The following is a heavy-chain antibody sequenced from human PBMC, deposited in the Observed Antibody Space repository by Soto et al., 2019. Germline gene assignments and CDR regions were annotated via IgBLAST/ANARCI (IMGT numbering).Heavy chain of an antibody. CDR1: GYTFTSYA. CDR2: INAGNGNT. CDR3: AREGYSSGWYRPYYYYHGMDV. D-gene: IGHD6-19*01. Sequence: ASVKVSCKASGYTFTSYAMHWVRQAPGQRLEGMGWINAGNGNTKDSQKFQGRVTITRNTSASTAYMELSSLRSEDTAVYYCAREGYSSGWYRPYYYYHGMDVWGQGTTVTASS. J-gene: IGHJ6*02. V-gene: IGHV1-3*01.